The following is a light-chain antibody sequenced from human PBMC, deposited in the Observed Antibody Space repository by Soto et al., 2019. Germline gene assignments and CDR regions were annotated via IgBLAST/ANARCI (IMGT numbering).Light chain of an antibody. J-gene: IGKJ4*01. Sequence: DIVMTKSPLSLPVTPGEPASISCRSSQSLLHSNGYNYLDWYLQKPGQSPQLLIYLGSNRASGVPDRFSGSASGTDFTLKISRVEAEDVGVYYCMQALQTPLTFGGGTKVEIK. CDR2: LGS. CDR1: QSLLHSNGYNY. V-gene: IGKV2-28*01. CDR3: MQALQTPLT.